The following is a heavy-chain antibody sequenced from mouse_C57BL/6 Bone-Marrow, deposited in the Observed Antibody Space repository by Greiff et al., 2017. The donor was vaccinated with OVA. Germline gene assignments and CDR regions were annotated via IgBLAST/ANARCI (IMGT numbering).Heavy chain of an antibody. D-gene: IGHD1-1*01. Sequence: QVQLQQSGPELVKPGASVKISCKASGYAFSSSWMNWVKQRPGKGLEWIGRIYPGDGDTNYNGKFKGKATLTADKYSSTAYMQLSSLTSEDSAVYFCARRRDYGSSYVGRYFDVWGTGTTVTVSS. CDR3: ARRRDYGSSYVGRYFDV. J-gene: IGHJ1*03. CDR1: GYAFSSSW. CDR2: IYPGDGDT. V-gene: IGHV1-82*01.